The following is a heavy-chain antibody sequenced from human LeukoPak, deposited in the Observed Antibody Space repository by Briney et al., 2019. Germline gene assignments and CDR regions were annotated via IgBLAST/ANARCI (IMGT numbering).Heavy chain of an antibody. CDR1: GFTFSSYS. D-gene: IGHD3-3*01. V-gene: IGHV3-21*01. J-gene: IGHJ4*02. Sequence: PGGSLRLSCAASGFTFSSYSMNWVRQAPGKGLEWVSSISSSSSYIYYADSVKGRFTISRDNAKNSLYLQMNSLRAEDTAVYYCARDPFPYDFWSGYLYYWGQGTLVTVSS. CDR3: ARDPFPYDFWSGYLYY. CDR2: ISSSSSYI.